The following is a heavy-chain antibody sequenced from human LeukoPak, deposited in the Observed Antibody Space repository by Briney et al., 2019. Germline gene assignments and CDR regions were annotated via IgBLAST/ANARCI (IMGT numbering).Heavy chain of an antibody. CDR3: ARRYCSGGSCYGDY. CDR1: GYMFTGHY. V-gene: IGHV1-2*02. J-gene: IGHJ4*02. D-gene: IGHD2-15*01. Sequence: ASVKVSCKASGYMFTGHYMHWVRQGPGQGLEWMGWINPKSGNTNYAQMFQGRVTMTRDTSISTAYMELSRLTSDDTAFYYCARRYCSGGSCYGDYWGQGTLVTVSS. CDR2: INPKSGNT.